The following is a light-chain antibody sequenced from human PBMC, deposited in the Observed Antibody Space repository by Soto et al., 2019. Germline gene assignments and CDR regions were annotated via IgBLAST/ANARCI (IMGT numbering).Light chain of an antibody. CDR1: SSDVGGYNY. CDR2: GVS. CDR3: WSYAGGYNPVV. Sequence: QSALTQPRSVSGSPGQSVTISCTGTSSDVGGYNYVSWYQQHPGKAPKLMIYGVSEQPSGVPDRFSGSKSGNTASLTISGLQAEDEADYYCWSYAGGYNPVVFGGGTQLTVL. V-gene: IGLV2-11*01. J-gene: IGLJ2*01.